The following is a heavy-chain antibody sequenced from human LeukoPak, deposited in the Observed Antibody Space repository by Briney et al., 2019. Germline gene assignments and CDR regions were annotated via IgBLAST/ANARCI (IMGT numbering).Heavy chain of an antibody. J-gene: IGHJ4*02. CDR2: ISAYNGNT. V-gene: IGHV1-18*01. D-gene: IGHD6-19*01. CDR3: ARTDERWLAADY. CDR1: GYTFTSYG. Sequence: ASVKVSCKASGYTFTSYGISWVRQAPGQGLEWMGWISAYNGNTNYAQKLQGRVTMTTDTSSSTAYMELRSLRSDDTAVYYCARTDERWLAADYWGQGTLVTVSS.